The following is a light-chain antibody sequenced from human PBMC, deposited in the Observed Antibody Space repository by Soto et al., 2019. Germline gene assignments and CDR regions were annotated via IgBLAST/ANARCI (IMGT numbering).Light chain of an antibody. J-gene: IGKJ5*01. CDR2: AAS. V-gene: IGKV1-39*01. Sequence: DIQMTQSPSSLSASVGDRVTITCRARQSISNYLNWYQQKPEKAPKVLIYAASNLQSGVPSRFSGSGSGTDFTLTISSLQPEDFANYYCQQSYSTPLPVGQGKRLEIE. CDR1: QSISNY. CDR3: QQSYSTPLP.